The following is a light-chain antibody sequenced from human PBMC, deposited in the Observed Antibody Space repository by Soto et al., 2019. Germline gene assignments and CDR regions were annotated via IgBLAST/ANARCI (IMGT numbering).Light chain of an antibody. CDR2: AAS. Sequence: DIQLAQSPSFLSASVGDRVTITCRASQDIRIYLAWYQQKPGKAPNLLIYAASTLQSGVPSRFSGSGSGTGFTLTISSLQPEDFATYFCQQLNTYPITFGQGTRLEI. CDR1: QDIRIY. CDR3: QQLNTYPIT. J-gene: IGKJ5*01. V-gene: IGKV1-9*01.